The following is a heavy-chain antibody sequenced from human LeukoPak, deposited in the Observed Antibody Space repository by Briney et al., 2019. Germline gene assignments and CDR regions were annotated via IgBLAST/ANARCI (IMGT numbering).Heavy chain of an antibody. J-gene: IGHJ4*02. CDR3: AKDVRPPYH. Sequence: GGSLRLSCEASGFTFSSFGMHWVRQAPGKGLEWVAFIRRDGDVIYYADSVKGRFTISRDNSKNTLYLQMNSLRAEDTAVYYCAKDVRPPYHWGQGTLVTVSS. D-gene: IGHD6-6*01. CDR2: IRRDGDVI. CDR1: GFTFSSFG. V-gene: IGHV3-30*02.